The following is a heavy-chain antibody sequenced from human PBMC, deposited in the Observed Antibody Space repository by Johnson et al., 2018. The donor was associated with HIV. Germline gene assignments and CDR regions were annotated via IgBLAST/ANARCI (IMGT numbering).Heavy chain of an antibody. D-gene: IGHD6-6*01. V-gene: IGHV3-33*06. Sequence: QVQLVESGGGVVQPGRSLRLSCAASGFTFSSYGMHWVRQAPGKGLEWVAVIWYDGNNKYYADSVKGRFTISRDNSKNTLYLQMNSLRAEDTAVYSCAKDMWGAARPGAFDIWGQGTMVTVSS. CDR3: AKDMWGAARPGAFDI. J-gene: IGHJ3*02. CDR2: IWYDGNNK. CDR1: GFTFSSYG.